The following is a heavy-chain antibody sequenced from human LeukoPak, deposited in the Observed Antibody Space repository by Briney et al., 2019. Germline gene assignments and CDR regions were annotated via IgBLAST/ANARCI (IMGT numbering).Heavy chain of an antibody. D-gene: IGHD2-2*01. J-gene: IGHJ4*02. CDR3: ARATGVVVPAPYYFDY. CDR2: ISSSGSTI. V-gene: IGHV3-48*03. Sequence: PGGSLRLSCASSGFAFSSYEMNWVCQAPGKGLELVSYISSSGSTIYYADSVKGRFTISTDNAKNSLYLQINSLRAEDTAVYYCARATGVVVPAPYYFDYWGQGTLVTVSS. CDR1: GFAFSSYE.